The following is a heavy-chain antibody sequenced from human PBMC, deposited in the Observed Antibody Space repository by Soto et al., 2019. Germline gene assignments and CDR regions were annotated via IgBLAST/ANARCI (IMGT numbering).Heavy chain of an antibody. CDR3: ARVQIVKMFGELTPDFHYGMDV. J-gene: IGHJ6*02. D-gene: IGHD3-10*02. CDR2: IWYEGSNK. V-gene: IGHV3-33*01. CDR1: GFTFSSYG. Sequence: GGSLRLSCAASGFTFSSYGMHWVRQAPGKGLKWVAVIWYEGSNKYYADSVKSRFTISRDNSKNTLYLQMNSLRAEDTAVYYCARVQIVKMFGELTPDFHYGMDVWGQGTTVTVSS.